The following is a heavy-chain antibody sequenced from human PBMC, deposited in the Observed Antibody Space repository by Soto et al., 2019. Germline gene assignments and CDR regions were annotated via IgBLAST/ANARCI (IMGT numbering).Heavy chain of an antibody. D-gene: IGHD6-13*01. J-gene: IGHJ4*02. Sequence: ASVKVSCKASGYTFTSYAMHWVRQAPGQRLEWMGWINAGNGNTKYSQKFQGRVTITRDTSASTAYMELSSLRSEDTAVYYCARSFGVAAAGLFDYWGQGTLVTVSS. CDR3: ARSFGVAAAGLFDY. V-gene: IGHV1-3*01. CDR1: GYTFTSYA. CDR2: INAGNGNT.